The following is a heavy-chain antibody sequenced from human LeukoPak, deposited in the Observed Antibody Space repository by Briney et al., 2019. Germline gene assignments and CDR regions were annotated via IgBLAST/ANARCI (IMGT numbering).Heavy chain of an antibody. CDR3: ARVSVSVDTAMVRQRYYYYYMDV. V-gene: IGHV3-23*01. Sequence: GGSLRLSCAASGFSFTNYAMSWVRQAPARGPEWVSSIGGGGETFYADSVKGRFTLSRDNSKNTLYLQMNSLRAEDTAVYYCARVSVSVDTAMVRQRYYYYYMDVWGKGTTVTVSS. CDR1: GFSFTNYA. CDR2: IGGGGET. J-gene: IGHJ6*03. D-gene: IGHD5-18*01.